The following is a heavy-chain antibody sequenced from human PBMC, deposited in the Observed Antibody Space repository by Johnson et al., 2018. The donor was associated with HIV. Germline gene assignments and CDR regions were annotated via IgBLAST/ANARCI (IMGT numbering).Heavy chain of an antibody. V-gene: IGHV3-30*04. Sequence: QVQLVESGGGVVQPGRSLRLSCAASGFTFSNYAMHWVRQAPGKGLEWVAVISYDGSDKYYADSVKGRFTISRDSSKNTLYLQMNSLRAEDTAVYYCARDKAVGYSSGWHAFDIWGQGTMVTVSS. J-gene: IGHJ3*02. CDR2: ISYDGSDK. CDR3: ARDKAVGYSSGWHAFDI. D-gene: IGHD6-19*01. CDR1: GFTFSNYA.